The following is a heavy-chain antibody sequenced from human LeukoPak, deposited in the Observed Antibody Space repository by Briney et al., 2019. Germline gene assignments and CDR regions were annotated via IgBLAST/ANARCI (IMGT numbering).Heavy chain of an antibody. V-gene: IGHV3-23*01. Sequence: GGSLRLSCAASGFTFSSYAMSWVRQAPGKGLEWVSAISGSGGSTYYADSVKGRFTISRDNSKNTLYLQMNSLRAEDTAAYYCASGYSGYDSGYWGQGTLVTVSS. D-gene: IGHD5-12*01. CDR2: ISGSGGST. CDR3: ASGYSGYDSGY. CDR1: GFTFSSYA. J-gene: IGHJ4*02.